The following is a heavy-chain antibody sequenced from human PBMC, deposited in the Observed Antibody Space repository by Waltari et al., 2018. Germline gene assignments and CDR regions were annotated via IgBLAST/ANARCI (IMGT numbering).Heavy chain of an antibody. CDR1: GFTVSNNY. J-gene: IGHJ3*02. D-gene: IGHD5-12*01. Sequence: EVQLVESGGGLIQPGGSLRLSCAASGFTVSNNYITWVRQAPGKGLEWVSCIFSGGGTYYADSVRGRFTISRDKVKNTVYLQMNSLRAEDTAVYYCGNIGAFDIWGQGTMVTVSS. CDR2: IFSGGGT. V-gene: IGHV3-53*01. CDR3: GNIGAFDI.